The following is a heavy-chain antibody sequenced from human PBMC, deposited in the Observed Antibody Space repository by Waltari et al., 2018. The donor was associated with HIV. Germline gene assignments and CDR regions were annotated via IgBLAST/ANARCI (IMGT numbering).Heavy chain of an antibody. CDR2: IYSGGST. Sequence: EVQLVESGGGLVQPGGSLRLSCAASGFTVSSNYMSWVRPAPGKGLEWVSVIYSGGSTYYADSVKGRFTISRDNSKNTLYLQMNSLRAEDTAVYYCATEPNYYDSSGYSRSGYYYYGMDVWGQGTTVTVSS. J-gene: IGHJ6*02. CDR3: ATEPNYYDSSGYSRSGYYYYGMDV. V-gene: IGHV3-66*02. D-gene: IGHD3-22*01. CDR1: GFTVSSNY.